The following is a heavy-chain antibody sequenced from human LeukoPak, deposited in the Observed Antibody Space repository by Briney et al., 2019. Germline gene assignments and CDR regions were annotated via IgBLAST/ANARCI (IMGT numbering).Heavy chain of an antibody. D-gene: IGHD1-26*01. CDR2: IYHSGST. V-gene: IGHV4-34*01. CDR3: AREYSGGAFVI. CDR1: GGSFSGYY. Sequence: SETLSLTCAVSGGSFSGYYWSWIREPPGKGLEWSGEIYHSGSTNYNPSLKSRVTISVDTSKNQFSLKLSSVTAADTAVQYCAREYSGGAFVIWGQGTMVTVSS. J-gene: IGHJ3*02.